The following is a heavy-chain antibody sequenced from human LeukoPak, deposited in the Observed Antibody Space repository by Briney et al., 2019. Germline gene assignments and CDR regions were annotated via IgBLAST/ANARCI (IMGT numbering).Heavy chain of an antibody. CDR3: AKNRDSSDYPRDFDF. CDR1: GFTFSSYG. J-gene: IGHJ4*02. D-gene: IGHD3-22*01. CDR2: IRHDGSYQ. Sequence: GGSLRLSCAACGFTFSSYGMHWVRQTPGKGLEGVAFIRHDGSYQQYADYVKGRFTVPRDNSKDIVYLQMHSLRTEDTAVYYCAKNRDSSDYPRDFDFWGQGTLVTVSS. V-gene: IGHV3-30*02.